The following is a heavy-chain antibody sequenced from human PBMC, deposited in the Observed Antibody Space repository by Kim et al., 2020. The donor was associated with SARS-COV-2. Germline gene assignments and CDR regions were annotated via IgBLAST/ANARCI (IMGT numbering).Heavy chain of an antibody. Sequence: SETLSLTCTVSGGSISSGGYYWSWIRQHPGKGLEWIGYIYYSGSTYYNPSLKSRVTISVDTSKNQFSLKLSSVTAADTAVYYCARGPSGGSWGGHFDYWGQGTLVTVSS. D-gene: IGHD2-15*01. CDR3: ARGPSGGSWGGHFDY. V-gene: IGHV4-31*03. CDR1: GGSISSGGYY. J-gene: IGHJ4*02. CDR2: IYYSGST.